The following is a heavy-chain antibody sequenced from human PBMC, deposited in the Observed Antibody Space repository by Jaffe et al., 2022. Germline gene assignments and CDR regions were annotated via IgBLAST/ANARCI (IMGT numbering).Heavy chain of an antibody. V-gene: IGHV3-30*18. CDR1: GFTFSSFG. D-gene: IGHD4-17*01. CDR2: ISNDGNNE. Sequence: QVQLVESGGGVVQPGRSLRLSCAASGFTFSSFGMHWFRQAPGKGLEWVTVISNDGNNEYYADSVKGRFTISRDNSKNTLYLQMDSLRAEDTAVYYCAKDLTTLTLGFDSWGQGTLVTVSS. CDR3: AKDLTTLTLGFDS. J-gene: IGHJ4*02.